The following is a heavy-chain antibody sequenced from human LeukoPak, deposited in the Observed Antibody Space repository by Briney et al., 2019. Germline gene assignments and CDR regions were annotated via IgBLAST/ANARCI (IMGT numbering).Heavy chain of an antibody. CDR1: GFTFSSYS. J-gene: IGHJ4*02. V-gene: IGHV3-48*04. CDR2: ISSSGSTI. CDR3: ARRRYNWNAIDY. D-gene: IGHD1-20*01. Sequence: PGESLRLACAASGFTFSSYSMNWVRQAPGKGLEWVSYISSSGSTIYYADSVKGRFTISRDNAKNSLYLQMNSLRAEDTAVYYCARRRYNWNAIDYWGQGTLVTVSS.